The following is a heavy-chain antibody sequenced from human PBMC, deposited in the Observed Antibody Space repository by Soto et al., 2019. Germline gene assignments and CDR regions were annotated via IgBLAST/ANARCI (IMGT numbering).Heavy chain of an antibody. J-gene: IGHJ5*02. CDR3: ARDSGSGSYINWFDP. D-gene: IGHD3-10*01. CDR2: IYYSGST. Sequence: PSETLSLTCTVSGGSISSYYWSWIRQPPGKGLEWIGYIYYSGSTNYNPSLKSRVTISVDTSKNQFSLKLSSVTAADTAVYYCARDSGSGSYINWFDPWGQGTLVTVSS. V-gene: IGHV4-59*01. CDR1: GGSISSYY.